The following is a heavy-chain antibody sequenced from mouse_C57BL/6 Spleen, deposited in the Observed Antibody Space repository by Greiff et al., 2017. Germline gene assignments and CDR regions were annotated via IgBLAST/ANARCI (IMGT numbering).Heavy chain of an antibody. D-gene: IGHD2-3*01. Sequence: VQLQQSGPELVKPGASVKISCKASGYSFTDYNMTWVKQSTGKGLEWIGVINPNYGTTNYNQKFKGQATLTVDQSSSTAYMQLNSLTSEDSAVYYCARRYYDGYNDDWGTGTTITNAS. CDR1: GYSFTDYN. V-gene: IGHV1-39*01. J-gene: IGHJ2*01. CDR3: ARRYYDGYNDD. CDR2: INPNYGTT.